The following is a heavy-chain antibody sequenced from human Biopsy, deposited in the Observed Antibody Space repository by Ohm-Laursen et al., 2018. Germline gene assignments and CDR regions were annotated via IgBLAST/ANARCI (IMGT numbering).Heavy chain of an antibody. Sequence: SETLSLTCTVSGGSISGYHWSWIRKSPGKGLEWLAYISYTGGITSNPSLNGRATMSLDTSKNQFSLRLSSVTAADTAVYYCASLGRYCSGENCYGIDYWGQGTLVTASS. CDR2: ISYTGGI. CDR1: GGSISGYH. D-gene: IGHD2-15*01. V-gene: IGHV4-59*12. J-gene: IGHJ4*02. CDR3: ASLGRYCSGENCYGIDY.